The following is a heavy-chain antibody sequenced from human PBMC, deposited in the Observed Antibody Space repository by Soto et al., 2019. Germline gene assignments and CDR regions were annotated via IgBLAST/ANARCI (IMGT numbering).Heavy chain of an antibody. CDR2: IIPIFGTA. CDR3: ASVGDNWFDP. CDR1: GGTFSSYA. Sequence: SVKVSCKASGGTFSSYAISWVRQAPGQGLEWIGGIIPIFGTANYAQKFQGRVTITADESTSTAYMELSSLRSEDTAVYYCASVGDNWFDPWGQGTLVTVSS. D-gene: IGHD3-10*01. J-gene: IGHJ5*02. V-gene: IGHV1-69*13.